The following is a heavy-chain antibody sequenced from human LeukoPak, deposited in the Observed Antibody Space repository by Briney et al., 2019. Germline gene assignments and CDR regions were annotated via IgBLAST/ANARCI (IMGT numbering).Heavy chain of an antibody. D-gene: IGHD3-22*01. V-gene: IGHV3-43*02. J-gene: IGHJ4*02. CDR3: AKDIRDYYDSSGYPTADY. CDR1: GFTFDDYA. Sequence: GGSLRLSCAASGFTFDDYAMHWVRQAPGRGLEWVSLISGDGGSTYYADSVKGRFTISRDNSKNSLYLQMNSLRTEDTALYYCAKDIRDYYDSSGYPTADYWGQGTLVTVSS. CDR2: ISGDGGST.